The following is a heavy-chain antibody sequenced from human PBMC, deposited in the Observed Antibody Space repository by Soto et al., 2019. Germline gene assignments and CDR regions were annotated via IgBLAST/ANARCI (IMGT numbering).Heavy chain of an antibody. CDR1: GGTFSSYA. D-gene: IGHD6-13*01. CDR2: FIPIFGTA. J-gene: IGHJ4*02. CDR3: ASGEQQLASLDY. V-gene: IGHV1-69*12. Sequence: QVQLVQSGAEVKKPGSSVKVSCKASGGTFSSYAISWVRQAPGQGLEWMGGFIPIFGTANYAQKFQGRVTMTVDESTSTAYVELRSLRSEDTAVYYCASGEQQLASLDYWGQGTLVTVSS.